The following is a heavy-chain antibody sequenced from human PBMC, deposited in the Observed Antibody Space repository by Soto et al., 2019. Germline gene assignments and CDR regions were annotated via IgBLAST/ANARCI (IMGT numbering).Heavy chain of an antibody. D-gene: IGHD3-10*01. V-gene: IGHV5-10-1*01. J-gene: IGHJ4*02. CDR3: ASSGYGSGSYSLY. CDR1: GYSFTSYW. Sequence: GESLKISCKGSGYSFTSYWISWVRQMPGKGLEWMGRIDPSDSYTNYSPSSQGHVTISADKSISTAYLQWSSLKASDTAMYYCASSGYGSGSYSLYWGQGTLVTVSS. CDR2: IDPSDSYT.